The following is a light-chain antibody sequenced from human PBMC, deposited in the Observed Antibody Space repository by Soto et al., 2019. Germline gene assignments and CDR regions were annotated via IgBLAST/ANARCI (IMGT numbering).Light chain of an antibody. CDR1: QTISSW. V-gene: IGKV1-5*03. CDR2: KAS. J-gene: IGKJ5*01. CDR3: HSRA. Sequence: DIQMTQSPPLVFASVRDTVTITCRASQTISSWLAWYQQKPGKAPKLLIYKASTLKSGVPSRFSGSGSETEFTLTISRLQPDDFATYFCHSRAFGQGTRLEIK.